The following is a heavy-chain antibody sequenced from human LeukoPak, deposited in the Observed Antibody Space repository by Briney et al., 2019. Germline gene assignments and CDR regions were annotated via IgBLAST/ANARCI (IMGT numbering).Heavy chain of an antibody. D-gene: IGHD2-2*02. CDR3: AKDETNYQLLYGNAFDI. J-gene: IGHJ3*02. CDR2: IRYDGSNK. CDR1: GFTFSDYY. Sequence: PGGSLRLSCAASGFTFSDYYMSWIRQAPGKGLEWVAFIRYDGSNKYYTDSMKGRFTISRDNSKNTLYLQMNSLRVEDTALYYCAKDETNYQLLYGNAFDIWGQGTMVTVSS. V-gene: IGHV3-30*02.